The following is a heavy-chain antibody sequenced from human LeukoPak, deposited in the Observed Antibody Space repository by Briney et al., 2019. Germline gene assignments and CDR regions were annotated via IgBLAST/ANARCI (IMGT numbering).Heavy chain of an antibody. CDR1: GFTFSSYA. V-gene: IGHV3-23*01. D-gene: IGHD6-19*01. Sequence: PGGSLRLSCAASGFTFSSYAMSWVRQAPGKGLGWVSGISDSGGSTYYADSVKGRFTISRDNSKNTLSLQMNSLRAEDTAVYYCAKDLDSGWYVWDYWGQGTLVTVSS. J-gene: IGHJ4*02. CDR3: AKDLDSGWYVWDY. CDR2: ISDSGGST.